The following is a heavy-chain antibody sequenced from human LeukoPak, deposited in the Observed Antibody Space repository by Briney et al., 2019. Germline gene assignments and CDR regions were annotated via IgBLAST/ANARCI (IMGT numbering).Heavy chain of an antibody. Sequence: QAGGSLRLSCVASGFTFSDYWMTWVRQAPGKGLEWVANIKQDGSEKFCVDSVKGRFTISRDNAKNSLYLQMNSLRAEDTAVYYCARHVVAVGFDYWGQGTLVTVSS. CDR3: ARHVVAVGFDY. CDR1: GFTFSDYW. D-gene: IGHD1-26*01. V-gene: IGHV3-7*01. J-gene: IGHJ4*02. CDR2: IKQDGSEK.